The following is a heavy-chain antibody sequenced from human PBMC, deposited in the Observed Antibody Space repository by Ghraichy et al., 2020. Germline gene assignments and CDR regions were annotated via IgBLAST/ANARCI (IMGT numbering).Heavy chain of an antibody. CDR2: IYWNDDK. Sequence: SGPTLVKPTQTLTLTCTFSGFSLSTSGVGVGWIRQPPGKALEWLALIYWNDDKRYSPSLKSRLTITKDTSKNQVVLTMTNMDPVDTATYYCATAPDSWYYYYYGMDVWGQGTTVTGSS. CDR3: ATAPDSWYYYYYGMDV. D-gene: IGHD6-13*01. V-gene: IGHV2-5*01. CDR1: GFSLSTSGVG. J-gene: IGHJ6*02.